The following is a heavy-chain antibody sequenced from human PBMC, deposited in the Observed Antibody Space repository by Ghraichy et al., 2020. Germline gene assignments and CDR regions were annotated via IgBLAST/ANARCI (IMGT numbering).Heavy chain of an antibody. CDR2: VSYDGNKK. V-gene: IGHV3-30*18. D-gene: IGHD6-19*01. Sequence: LSLTCAASGFTFSNFGMHWVRQAPGKGLEWVALVSYDGNKKYYGDSVKGRFTISRDNSKNAMYLQMNSLRGDDTAVYYCAKDSSGWYASLNYVYYGMDVWGQGTSVTVSS. CDR3: AKDSSGWYASLNYVYYGMDV. CDR1: GFTFSNFG. J-gene: IGHJ6*02.